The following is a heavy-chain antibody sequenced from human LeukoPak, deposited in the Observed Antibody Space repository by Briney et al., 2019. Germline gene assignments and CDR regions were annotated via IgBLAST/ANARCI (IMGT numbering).Heavy chain of an antibody. J-gene: IGHJ6*02. D-gene: IGHD2-2*01. V-gene: IGHV3-23*01. CDR1: GFTFSSYA. CDR2: ISGSGGSA. Sequence: GGSLRLSCAASGFTFSSYAMSWVRQAPGKGLEWVSAISGSGGSAYYADSVKGRFTISRDNSKNTLYLQMNSLRAEDTAVYCCAKILGYCSSTSCYDYYYGMDVWGQGTTVTVSS. CDR3: AKILGYCSSTSCYDYYYGMDV.